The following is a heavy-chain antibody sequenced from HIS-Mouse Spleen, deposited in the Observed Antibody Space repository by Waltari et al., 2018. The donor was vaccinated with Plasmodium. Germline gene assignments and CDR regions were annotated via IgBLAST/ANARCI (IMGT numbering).Heavy chain of an antibody. V-gene: IGHV4-34*01. CDR3: ARGPGDIVATTFDY. J-gene: IGHJ4*02. Sequence: QVQLQQWGAGLLKPSATLSLTCPVYGGSFSGYYWRWIRQPPGKGLEWIGEINPSGSTNYNPSLKSRVTISVDTSKNQFSLKLSSVTAADTAVYYCARGPGDIVATTFDYWGQGTLVTVSS. CDR1: GGSFSGYY. CDR2: INPSGST. D-gene: IGHD5-12*01.